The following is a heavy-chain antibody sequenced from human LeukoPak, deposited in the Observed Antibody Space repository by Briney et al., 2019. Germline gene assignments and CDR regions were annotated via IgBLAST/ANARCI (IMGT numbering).Heavy chain of an antibody. CDR3: ARGLRYYDILTGYYTYYFDY. J-gene: IGHJ4*02. CDR2: INHSGST. Sequence: PSETLSLTCAVYGGSFSGYYWSWIRQPPGNGLEWIGEINHSGSTNYNPSLKSRVTISVDTSKNQFSLKLSSVTAADTAVYYCARGLRYYDILTGYYTYYFDYWGQGTLVTVSS. D-gene: IGHD3-9*01. V-gene: IGHV4-34*01. CDR1: GGSFSGYY.